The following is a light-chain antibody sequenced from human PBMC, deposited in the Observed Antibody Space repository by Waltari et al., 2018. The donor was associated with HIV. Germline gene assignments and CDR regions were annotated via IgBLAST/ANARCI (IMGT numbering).Light chain of an antibody. V-gene: IGKV3-15*01. CDR1: QSVSSN. CDR3: QQYNNWPRT. CDR2: GAS. J-gene: IGKJ1*01. Sequence: EVVMTQSPATLSVSPGEGATLSCRASQSVSSNLAWYQQKPGKVPRLLIYGASTRATGIPARFSGSGSGTEFTLTISSLQSEDFAVYYCQQYNNWPRTFGQGTKVEIK.